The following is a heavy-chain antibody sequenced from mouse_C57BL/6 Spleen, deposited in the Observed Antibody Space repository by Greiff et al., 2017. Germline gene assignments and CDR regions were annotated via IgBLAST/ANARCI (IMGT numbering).Heavy chain of an antibody. D-gene: IGHD2-5*01. Sequence: VMLVESGAELVKPGASVKISCKASGYAFSSYWMNWVKQRPGKGLEWIGQIYPGDGDTNYNGKFKGKATLTADKSSSTAYMQLSSLTSEDSAVYFCARSRSNSWFAYWGQGTLVTVSA. CDR2: IYPGDGDT. J-gene: IGHJ3*01. V-gene: IGHV1-80*01. CDR3: ARSRSNSWFAY. CDR1: GYAFSSYW.